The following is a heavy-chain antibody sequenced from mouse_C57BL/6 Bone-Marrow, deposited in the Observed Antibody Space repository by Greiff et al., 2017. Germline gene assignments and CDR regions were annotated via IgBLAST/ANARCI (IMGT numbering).Heavy chain of an antibody. CDR2: MHPNGGSP. CDR1: GYTFTNYW. Sequence: QVQLKQPGAELVKPGASVKLSCKASGYTFTNYWMHWVKQRPGQGLEWIGMMHPNGGSPDYNEKFKSEATLSVDKSSRTAYMELRSLTSEDSAVYYCARSYAYDDYTMDYWGQGTSVTVSS. V-gene: IGHV1-64*01. D-gene: IGHD2-2*01. J-gene: IGHJ4*01. CDR3: ARSYAYDDYTMDY.